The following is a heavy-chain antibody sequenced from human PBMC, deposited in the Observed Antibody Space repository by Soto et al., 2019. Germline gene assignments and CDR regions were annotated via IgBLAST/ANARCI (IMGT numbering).Heavy chain of an antibody. CDR2: IYYSGST. V-gene: IGHV4-39*01. D-gene: IGHD6-13*01. CDR1: GGSISSSSYY. J-gene: IGHJ6*02. CDR3: ARRQPYKRAAAGPTYYYYYYGMDV. Sequence: SETLSLTCTVSGGSISSSSYYWGWIRQPPGKGLEWIGSIYYSGSTYYNPSLKSRVTISVDTSKNQFSLKLSSVTAADTAVYYCARRQPYKRAAAGPTYYYYYYGMDVWGQGTTVTVSS.